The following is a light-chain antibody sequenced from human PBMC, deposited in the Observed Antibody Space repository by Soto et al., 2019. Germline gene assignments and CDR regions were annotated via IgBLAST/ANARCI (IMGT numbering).Light chain of an antibody. CDR2: RSN. CDR3: ASWDASLNGWV. J-gene: IGLJ3*02. V-gene: IGLV1-44*01. Sequence: QSVLTQPPSASGTPGQRVTISCSGSMSNIGSDTVNWYQQLPGTAPKLLIHRSNQRPSGVPGRFSGSKSGTSASLAISGLQPEDEADYNCASWDASLNGWVFGGGTKLTVL. CDR1: MSNIGSDT.